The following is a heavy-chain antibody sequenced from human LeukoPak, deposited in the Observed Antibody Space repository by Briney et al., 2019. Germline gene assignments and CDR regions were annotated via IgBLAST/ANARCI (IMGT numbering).Heavy chain of an antibody. D-gene: IGHD3-22*01. CDR3: ARARPNYYDSSGYYSLDY. J-gene: IGHJ4*02. CDR2: IIPIFGTA. Sequence: GASVKVSCKASGGTFSSYAIGWVRQAPGQGLEWMGGIIPIFGTANYAQKVQGRVTITTDESTSTAYMELSSLRSEDTAVYYCARARPNYYDSSGYYSLDYWGQGTLVTVSS. CDR1: GGTFSSYA. V-gene: IGHV1-69*05.